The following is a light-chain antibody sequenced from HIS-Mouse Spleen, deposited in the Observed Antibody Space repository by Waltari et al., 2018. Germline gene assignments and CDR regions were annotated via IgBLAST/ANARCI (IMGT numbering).Light chain of an antibody. CDR2: KVS. V-gene: IGKV2-30*02. CDR3: MQVHTGLGT. Sequence: DVVMTQSPLSLPVTLGQPASIPCRSSQSLVHSAGNTYLNWFQQRPGQSPRRLIYKVSNRDSGVPDRFSGSGSGTDFTLKISRVEAEDVGVYYCMQVHTGLGTFGGGTKVEIK. J-gene: IGKJ4*01. CDR1: QSLVHSAGNTY.